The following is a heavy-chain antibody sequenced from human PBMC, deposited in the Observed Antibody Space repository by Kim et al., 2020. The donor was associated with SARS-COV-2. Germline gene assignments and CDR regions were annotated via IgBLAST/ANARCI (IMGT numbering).Heavy chain of an antibody. D-gene: IGHD3-10*01. CDR3: ATMGRGFISKGPFDP. V-gene: IGHV4-38-2*02. J-gene: IGHJ5*02. Sequence: SETLSLTCTVSGYSISSNYYWGCIRQPPGKGLEWIASIYYSGTTYYNPSLKSRVTISVDTSKNQFSLKLSPVTAADTAVYYCATMGRGFISKGPFDPWG. CDR2: IYYSGTT. CDR1: GYSISSNYY.